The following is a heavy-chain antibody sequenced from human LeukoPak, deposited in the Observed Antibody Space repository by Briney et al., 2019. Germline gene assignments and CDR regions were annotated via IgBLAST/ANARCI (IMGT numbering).Heavy chain of an antibody. D-gene: IGHD2-15*01. Sequence: SETLSLTCAVYGGSFSGYYWSWIRQPPGKGLEWIGEINHSGSTNYNPSLKSRVTISVDTSKNQFSLKLSSVTAAGTAVYYCARTRRYCSGGSCYDWFDPWGQGTLVTVSS. V-gene: IGHV4-34*01. J-gene: IGHJ5*02. CDR1: GGSFSGYY. CDR3: ARTRRYCSGGSCYDWFDP. CDR2: INHSGST.